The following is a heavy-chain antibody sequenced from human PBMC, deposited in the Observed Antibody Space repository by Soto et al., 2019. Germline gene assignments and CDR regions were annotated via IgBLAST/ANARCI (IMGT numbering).Heavy chain of an antibody. CDR1: GFTFGRSW. Sequence: LRLYCAASGFTFGRSWMHWVRQAPGKGLVWVSRITSDGSNKNDADSGKGRFSISRDTAKNKVFLQMSSLRAEDTAVYYCARGIADSYGVDVWGQGTKVTVCS. V-gene: IGHV3-74*01. J-gene: IGHJ6*02. D-gene: IGHD2-15*01. CDR3: ARGIADSYGVDV. CDR2: ITSDGSNK.